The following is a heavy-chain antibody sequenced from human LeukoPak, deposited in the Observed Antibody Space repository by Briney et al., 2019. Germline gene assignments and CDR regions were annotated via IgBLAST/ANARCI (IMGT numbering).Heavy chain of an antibody. CDR2: INGRGDST. CDR1: GFSFSTYT. Sequence: GGSLRLSCAASGFSFSTYTMNWVRQAPGKGLEWVSAINGRGDSTFYADSVKGQFTISRDNSKSTVYLQMNSLRADDTAVYYCAKERQTGDYFTSDFWGQGTLVTVSS. D-gene: IGHD4-17*01. CDR3: AKERQTGDYFTSDF. V-gene: IGHV3-23*01. J-gene: IGHJ4*02.